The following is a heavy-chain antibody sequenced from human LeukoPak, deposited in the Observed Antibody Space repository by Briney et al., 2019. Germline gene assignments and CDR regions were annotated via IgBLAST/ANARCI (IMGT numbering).Heavy chain of an antibody. CDR2: INGRGDST. CDR1: GFSFSTYT. Sequence: GGSLRLSCAASGFSFSTYTMNWVRQAPGKGLEWVSAINGRGDSTFYADSVKGQFTISRDNSKSTVYLQMNSLRADDTAVYYCAKERQTGDYFTSDFWGQGTLVTVSS. D-gene: IGHD4-17*01. CDR3: AKERQTGDYFTSDF. V-gene: IGHV3-23*01. J-gene: IGHJ4*02.